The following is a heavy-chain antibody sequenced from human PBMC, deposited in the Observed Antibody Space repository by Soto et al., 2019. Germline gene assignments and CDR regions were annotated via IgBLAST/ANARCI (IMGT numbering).Heavy chain of an antibody. CDR1: GASVSSNGVA. CDR2: TSYASKWNN. J-gene: IGHJ4*02. CDR3: ARGRKSAFDY. Sequence: QVQLQPSGPGLMKPSQTLSLTCAISGASVSSNGVAWNWIRQSTSRVLEWLGRTSYASKWNNNYSTSVKSRITITPDTSKYQFSLQLHLVTSEDRAVYYCARGRKSAFDYWGQGTLVTVSS. V-gene: IGHV6-1*01.